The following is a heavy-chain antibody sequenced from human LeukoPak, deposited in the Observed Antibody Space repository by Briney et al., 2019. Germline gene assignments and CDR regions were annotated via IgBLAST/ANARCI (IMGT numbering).Heavy chain of an antibody. CDR2: IYPGDSDT. J-gene: IGHJ4*02. Sequence: GESLKISCKASGYSFTSYWIVWVRQMPGKGLEWMGIIYPGDSDTRYSPSFQGQVTISADKSISTAYLQWNSLKASDTATYYCARQVGATTRPFDSWGQGTLVTVSS. V-gene: IGHV5-51*01. CDR3: ARQVGATTRPFDS. D-gene: IGHD1-26*01. CDR1: GYSFTSYW.